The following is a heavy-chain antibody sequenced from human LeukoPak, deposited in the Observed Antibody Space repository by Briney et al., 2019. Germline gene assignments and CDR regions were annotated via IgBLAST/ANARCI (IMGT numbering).Heavy chain of an antibody. CDR3: ARRYCSSTSCSSFDY. CDR1: GGSINSGDYY. D-gene: IGHD2-2*01. V-gene: IGHV4-39*01. J-gene: IGHJ4*02. CDR2: IYYSGST. Sequence: PSETLSLTCTVSGGSINSGDYYWSWIRQPPGKGLEWIGSIYYSGSTYYNPSLKSRVTISVDTSKNQFSLKLSSVTAADTAVYYCARRYCSSTSCSSFDYWGQGTLVTVSS.